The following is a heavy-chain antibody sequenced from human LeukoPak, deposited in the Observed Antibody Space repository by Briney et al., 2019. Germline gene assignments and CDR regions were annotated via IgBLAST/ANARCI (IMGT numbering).Heavy chain of an antibody. D-gene: IGHD1-26*01. V-gene: IGHV4-59*08. CDR3: ARYSGSDNWFDP. J-gene: IGHJ5*02. CDR2: IYYSGST. Sequence: SETLSLTCTVSGGSMSSYYWSWIRQPPGKGLEWIGYIYYSGSTNYNPSLKSRVTISVDTSKNQFSLRLSSVTAADTAVYYCARYSGSDNWFDPWGQGTLVTVSS. CDR1: GGSMSSYY.